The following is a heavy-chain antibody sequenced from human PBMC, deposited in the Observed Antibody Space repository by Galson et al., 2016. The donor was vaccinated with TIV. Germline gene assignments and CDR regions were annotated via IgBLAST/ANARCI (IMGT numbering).Heavy chain of an antibody. CDR3: AREMAFYDSTSYYPFDI. D-gene: IGHD3-22*01. CDR1: GDTFSNYA. J-gene: IGHJ4*03. CDR2: INPNFHTA. Sequence: SVKVSCKASGDTFSNYAISWVRQAPGQGPEWMGRINPNFHTATYAQKLQARVTIMADKSTTTIYMELNSLRSEDTAVSYCAREMAFYDSTSYYPFDIWGQGTQVTVSS. V-gene: IGHV1-69*06.